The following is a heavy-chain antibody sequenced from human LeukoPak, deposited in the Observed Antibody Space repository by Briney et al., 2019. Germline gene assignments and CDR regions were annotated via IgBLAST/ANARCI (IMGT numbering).Heavy chain of an antibody. CDR2: INHSGST. D-gene: IGHD3-3*01. CDR3: ASGAREWLFYY. V-gene: IGHV4-34*01. CDR1: GGSFSAYY. J-gene: IGHJ4*02. Sequence: PSETLSLTCAVYGGSFSAYYWSWIRQPPGKGLEWIGEINHSGSTNYNPSLKSRVTISVDTSKNQFSLKLNSVTAADTAVYYCASGAREWLFYYWGQGTLVTVSS.